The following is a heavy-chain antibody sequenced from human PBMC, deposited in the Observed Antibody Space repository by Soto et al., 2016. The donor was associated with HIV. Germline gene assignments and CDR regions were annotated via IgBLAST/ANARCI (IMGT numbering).Heavy chain of an antibody. D-gene: IGHD3-10*01. CDR3: ARDRGCYYGSGSSKAVYYYGMDV. CDR2: INWNGGST. J-gene: IGHJ6*02. V-gene: IGHV3-20*04. Sequence: EVQLVESGGGVVRPGGSLRLSCAASGFTFDDYGMSWVRQAPGKGLEWVSGINWNGGSTGYVDSVKGRFTIFRDNAKNSLYLQMNSLRVEDTALYYCARDRGCYYGSGSSKAVYYYGMDVWGQGTTVTVSS. CDR1: GFTFDDYG.